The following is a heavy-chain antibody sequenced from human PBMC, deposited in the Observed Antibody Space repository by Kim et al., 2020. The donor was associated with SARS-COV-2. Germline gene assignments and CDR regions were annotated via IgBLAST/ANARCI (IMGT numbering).Heavy chain of an antibody. Sequence: GGSLRLSCAAYGFTFSSYAMSWVRQAPGKGLEWVSAISGSGGSTYYADSVKGRFTISRDNSKNTLYLQMNSLRAEDTAVYYCAKDRGLLWFGELIRNYYYGMDVWGQGTTVTVSS. D-gene: IGHD3-10*01. V-gene: IGHV3-23*01. J-gene: IGHJ6*02. CDR2: ISGSGGST. CDR1: GFTFSSYA. CDR3: AKDRGLLWFGELIRNYYYGMDV.